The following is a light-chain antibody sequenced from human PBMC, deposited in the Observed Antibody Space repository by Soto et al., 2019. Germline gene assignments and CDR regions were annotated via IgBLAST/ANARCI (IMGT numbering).Light chain of an antibody. CDR3: SSYAGSNILVV. J-gene: IGLJ2*01. Sequence: QSALTQPPSASGSPGQSVTISCTGTSSDVGGYNYVSWYQQHPGKAPKLMIYEVSKRPSGVSDRFSGSKSGNTASLTVSGLQAEDEADYYCSSYAGSNILVVFGGGTKLTVL. CDR2: EVS. V-gene: IGLV2-8*01. CDR1: SSDVGGYNY.